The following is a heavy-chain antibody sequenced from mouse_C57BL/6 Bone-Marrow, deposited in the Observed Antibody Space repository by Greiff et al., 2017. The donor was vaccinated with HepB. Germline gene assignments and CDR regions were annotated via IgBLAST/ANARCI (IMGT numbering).Heavy chain of an antibody. Sequence: EVKLVESGGGLVKPGGSLKLSCAASGFTFSSYAMSWVRQTPEKRLEWVATISDGGSYTYYPDNVKGRFTISRDNAKNNLYLQMSHLKSEDTAMYYCARDRLRGSTMITTFRYWYFDVWGTGTTVTVSS. D-gene: IGHD2-4*01. CDR2: ISDGGSYT. J-gene: IGHJ1*03. V-gene: IGHV5-4*01. CDR3: ARDRLRGSTMITTFRYWYFDV. CDR1: GFTFSSYA.